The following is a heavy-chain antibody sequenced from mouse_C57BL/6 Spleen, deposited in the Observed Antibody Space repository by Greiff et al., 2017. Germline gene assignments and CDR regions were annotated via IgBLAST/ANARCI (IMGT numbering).Heavy chain of an antibody. CDR2: IYPGDGDT. CDR1: GYAFSSSW. J-gene: IGHJ4*01. D-gene: IGHD2-4*01. V-gene: IGHV1-82*01. Sequence: QVQLQQSGPELVKPGASVKISCKASGYAFSSSWMNWVKQRPGKGLEWIGRIYPGDGDTNYNGKFKGKATLTADKSSSTAYMQLSSLTSEDSAVYFCARRDYGAMDYGGQGTSVTVSS. CDR3: ARRDYGAMDY.